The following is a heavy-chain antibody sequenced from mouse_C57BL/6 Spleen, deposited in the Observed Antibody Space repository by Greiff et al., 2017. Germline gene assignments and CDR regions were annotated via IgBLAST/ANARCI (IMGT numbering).Heavy chain of an antibody. D-gene: IGHD2-1*01. Sequence: EVQLQQSGPELVKPGASVKISCKASGYTFTDYYMNWVKQSHGKSLEWIGDINPNNGGTSYNQKFKGKATLTVDKSSSTAYMELRSLTSEDSAVYYCARGPYGNPTSYYYAMDYWGQGTSVTVSS. CDR1: GYTFTDYY. V-gene: IGHV1-26*01. CDR3: ARGPYGNPTSYYYAMDY. CDR2: INPNNGGT. J-gene: IGHJ4*01.